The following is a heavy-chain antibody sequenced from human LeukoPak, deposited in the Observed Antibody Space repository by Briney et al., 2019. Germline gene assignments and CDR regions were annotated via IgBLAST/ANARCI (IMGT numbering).Heavy chain of an antibody. CDR1: GFTFSSYW. CDR2: IKQDGSEK. Sequence: GGSLRLSCAASGFTFSSYWMSWVRQAPGKGLEWVANIKQDGSEKYYVDSVKGRFTISRDNAKNSLYLQMNSLRAEDTAVYYCARGLITIPNWFDPWGQGTLVTVSS. J-gene: IGHJ5*02. CDR3: ARGLITIPNWFDP. V-gene: IGHV3-7*01. D-gene: IGHD3-3*01.